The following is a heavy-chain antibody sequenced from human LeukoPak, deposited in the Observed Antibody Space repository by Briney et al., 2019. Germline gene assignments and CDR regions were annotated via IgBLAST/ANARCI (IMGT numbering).Heavy chain of an antibody. D-gene: IGHD3-9*01. J-gene: IGHJ4*02. CDR3: ARAGWARSINDICDY. Sequence: GASVKVSCKASGYTFTTYGMNWVRQAPGQGPEWMGWIDTNTGNPTYAQGFTGRFVFSLDTSVSTAYLQISSLKAEDTAVYYCARAGWARSINDICDYWGQGTLVTVSS. CDR2: IDTNTGNP. V-gene: IGHV7-4-1*02. CDR1: GYTFTTYG.